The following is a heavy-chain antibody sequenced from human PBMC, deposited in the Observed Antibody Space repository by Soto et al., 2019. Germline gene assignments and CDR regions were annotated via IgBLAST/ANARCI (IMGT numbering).Heavy chain of an antibody. J-gene: IGHJ4*02. Sequence: EVQLLESGGGLVQPGGSLRLSCAASGFSFSGYAMTWVRQAPGKGLEWVSGISGRGDNAFYADSVKGRFTISRDNSKNTLYLQLSTLRAEDTAIYDCAKGVCNPIQCSGRDDSWGQGTLVTVSS. CDR1: GFSFSGYA. V-gene: IGHV3-23*01. CDR3: AKGVCNPIQCSGRDDS. D-gene: IGHD3-10*02. CDR2: ISGRGDNA.